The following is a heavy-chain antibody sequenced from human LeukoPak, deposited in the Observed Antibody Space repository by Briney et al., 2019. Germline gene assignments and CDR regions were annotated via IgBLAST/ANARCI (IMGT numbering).Heavy chain of an antibody. Sequence: ASVKVSCKAYGGTFSSYSISWVRQAPGQGLEWMGGIIPIFGTANYAQKIQGRVTITADESTSTAYMELSSLRSEDTAVYYCARVKSGDDILTGYYTSQYTWFDPWGQGTLVTVSS. CDR3: ARVKSGDDILTGYYTSQYTWFDP. CDR1: GGTFSSYS. V-gene: IGHV1-69*13. J-gene: IGHJ5*02. D-gene: IGHD3-9*01. CDR2: IIPIFGTA.